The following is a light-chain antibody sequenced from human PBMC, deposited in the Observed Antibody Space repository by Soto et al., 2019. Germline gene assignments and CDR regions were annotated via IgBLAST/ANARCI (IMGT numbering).Light chain of an antibody. J-gene: IGLJ3*02. CDR3: SSYTTSSPLEV. CDR1: SSDIGGYSY. V-gene: IGLV2-14*01. Sequence: QSALTQPASVSGSPGQSVTISCTGTSSDIGGYSYVSWYQQHPGKAPKLMIYDVTNRPSGVSTRFSGSQSGNTASLTISGLQAEDEADYYCSSYTTSSPLEVFGGGTKVSVL. CDR2: DVT.